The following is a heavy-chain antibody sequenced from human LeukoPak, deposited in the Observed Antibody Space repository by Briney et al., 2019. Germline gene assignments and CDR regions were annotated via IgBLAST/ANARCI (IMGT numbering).Heavy chain of an antibody. CDR3: ARGYRGYSYGSVSLFDY. CDR1: AFTFSSYD. V-gene: IGHV3-13*01. J-gene: IGHJ4*02. Sequence: GGSLRLSCAASAFTFSSYDMHLVRQATGKGLEWVSAIGTAGDTYYPGSVKGRFTISRENAKNSLYLQMNSLRAGDTAVYYCARGYRGYSYGSVSLFDYWGQGTLVTVSS. CDR2: IGTAGDT. D-gene: IGHD5-18*01.